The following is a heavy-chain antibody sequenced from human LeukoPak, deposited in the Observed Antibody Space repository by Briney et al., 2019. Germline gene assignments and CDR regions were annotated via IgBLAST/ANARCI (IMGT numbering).Heavy chain of an antibody. D-gene: IGHD1-26*01. V-gene: IGHV3-30*03. CDR1: GFTFSSYG. CDR2: ISYDGSNK. J-gene: IGHJ4*02. Sequence: GGSLRLSCAASGFTFSSYGMHWVRQAPGKGLEWVAVISYDGSNKYYADSVKGRFTISRDNSKNTLYLQMNSLRAEDTAVYYCTTEWDLFPRYFDYWGQGTLVTVSS. CDR3: TTEWDLFPRYFDY.